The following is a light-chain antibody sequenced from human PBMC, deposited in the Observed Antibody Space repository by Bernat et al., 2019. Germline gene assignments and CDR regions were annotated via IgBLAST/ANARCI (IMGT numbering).Light chain of an antibody. CDR2: AAS. Sequence: DIQMTQSPSSLSASVGDRVTITCRASQNIRTYLNWYQQKPEKAPKLLISAASSLQSGVPSRFSGSGSGTDFTLTISSLQPEDFAAYYCQQSYFTPLTFGGGTNVEIK. V-gene: IGKV1-39*01. CDR1: QNIRTY. CDR3: QQSYFTPLT. J-gene: IGKJ4*01.